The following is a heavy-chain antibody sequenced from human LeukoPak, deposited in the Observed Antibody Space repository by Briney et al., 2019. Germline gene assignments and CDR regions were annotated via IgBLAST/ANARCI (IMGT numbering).Heavy chain of an antibody. CDR3: ATDRVYRSSGRSWGFFDY. CDR1: EYSLSVLS. D-gene: IGHD6-19*01. J-gene: IGHJ4*02. CDR2: FDSENNKM. V-gene: IGHV1-24*01. Sequence: GASVKVSCKISEYSLSVLSIHWGREAPGEGLEWMGGFDSENNKMVYSQKFQGRVTMTEDTSADTAYMELTSLRSEDTAGYFCATDRVYRSSGRSWGFFDYWGQGTLVIVSS.